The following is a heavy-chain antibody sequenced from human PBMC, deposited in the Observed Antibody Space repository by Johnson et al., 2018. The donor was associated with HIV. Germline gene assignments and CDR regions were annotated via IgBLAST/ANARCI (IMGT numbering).Heavy chain of an antibody. Sequence: QLVESGGSLVQPGGSLRLSCAASGFTVSSNYMSWVRQAPGKGLEWVSVIYSGGSTYYADSVKGRFTISRDNSKNTLYLQMNSLRAEDTAVYYFARLYDSSGYGAFDIWGQGTMVTVSS. CDR2: IYSGGST. CDR1: GFTVSSNY. V-gene: IGHV3-66*01. J-gene: IGHJ3*02. CDR3: ARLYDSSGYGAFDI. D-gene: IGHD3-22*01.